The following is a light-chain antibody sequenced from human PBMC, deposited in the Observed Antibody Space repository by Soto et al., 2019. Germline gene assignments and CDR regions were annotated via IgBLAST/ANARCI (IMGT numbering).Light chain of an antibody. J-gene: IGKJ1*01. CDR2: QAS. CDR1: QNINVW. Sequence: DIQMTQSPSTLSASIGDRVTVTCRASQNINVWLAWYQQKPGKAPKFLIYQASTLQSGVPSRFSGSGSGTEVTLTISSLQADDFATYYCQQHEAYPRTFGQGTKVEIK. CDR3: QQHEAYPRT. V-gene: IGKV1-5*03.